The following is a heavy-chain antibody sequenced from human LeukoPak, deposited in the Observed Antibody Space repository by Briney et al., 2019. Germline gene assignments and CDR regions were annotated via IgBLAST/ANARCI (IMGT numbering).Heavy chain of an antibody. V-gene: IGHV3-15*07. Sequence: GGSLRLSCAASGFTFSSTWMNWVRQAPGKGLEWFGRIKSKSDGGTIDYAAPVKGRFTISRDDSKNTLYLQMHSLTTEDTAVYYCATTRTYWGQGTLVTVSS. CDR3: ATTRTY. CDR2: IKSKSDGGTI. CDR1: GFTFSSTW. J-gene: IGHJ4*02.